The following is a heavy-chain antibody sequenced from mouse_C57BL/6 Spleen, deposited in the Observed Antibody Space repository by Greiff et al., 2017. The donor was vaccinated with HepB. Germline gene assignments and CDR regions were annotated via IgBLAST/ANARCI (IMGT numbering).Heavy chain of an antibody. D-gene: IGHD2-5*01. CDR3: ARDGEGSKDY. Sequence: DVHLVESGGGLVKPGGSLKLSCAASGFTFSSYAMSWVRQTPEKRLEWVATISDGGSYTYYPDNVKGRFTISRDNAKNNLYLQMSHLKSEDTAMYYCARDGEGSKDYWGQGTTLTVSS. V-gene: IGHV5-4*01. CDR1: GFTFSSYA. CDR2: ISDGGSYT. J-gene: IGHJ2*01.